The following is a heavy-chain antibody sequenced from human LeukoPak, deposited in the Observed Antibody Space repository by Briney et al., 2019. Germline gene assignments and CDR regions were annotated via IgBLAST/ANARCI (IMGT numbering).Heavy chain of an antibody. V-gene: IGHV4-34*01. J-gene: IGHJ4*02. CDR3: AAAGELFGY. CDR1: GGSFSGYY. CDR2: INHSGST. D-gene: IGHD3-10*01. Sequence: QTSETPSLTCAVYGGSFSGYYWSWIRQPPGKGLEWIGEINHSGSTNYNPSLKSRVTISVDTSRNQFSLKLSSVTAADTAVYYCAAAGELFGYWGQGTLVTVSS.